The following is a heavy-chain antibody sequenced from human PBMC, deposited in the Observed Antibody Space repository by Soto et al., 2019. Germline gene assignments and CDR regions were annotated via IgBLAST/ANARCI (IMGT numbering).Heavy chain of an antibody. Sequence: QVPLVESGGGVVQPGRSLRLSCAASGFTFSSYGMHWVRQAPGKGLEWVAVISYDGSNKYYADSVKGRLTISRDNSKNTLYLQINSLRAEDTAVYYCAKGQHCSTTSCYFYYYGVDVW. V-gene: IGHV3-30*18. CDR2: ISYDGSNK. CDR3: AKGQHCSTTSCYFYYYGVDV. CDR1: GFTFSSYG. D-gene: IGHD2-2*01. J-gene: IGHJ6*01.